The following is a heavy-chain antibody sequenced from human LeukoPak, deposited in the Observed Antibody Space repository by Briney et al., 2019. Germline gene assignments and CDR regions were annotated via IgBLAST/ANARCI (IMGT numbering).Heavy chain of an antibody. J-gene: IGHJ4*02. V-gene: IGHV3-30*03. CDR2: ISYDGSNK. CDR1: GFTFSSYG. Sequence: GRSLRLSCAASGFTFSSYGMHWVRQAPGKGLEWVAVISYDGSNKYYADSVKGRFTISRDNSKNTLYLQMNSLRAEDTAVYYCARVRWIQLWWPLDYWGQGTLVTVSS. CDR3: ARVRWIQLWWPLDY. D-gene: IGHD5-18*01.